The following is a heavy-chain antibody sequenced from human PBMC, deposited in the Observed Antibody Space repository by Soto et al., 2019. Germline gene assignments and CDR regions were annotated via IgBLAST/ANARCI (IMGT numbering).Heavy chain of an antibody. J-gene: IGHJ3*01. CDR1: GGTFSSYA. Sequence: ASVKVSCKASGGTFSSYAISWVRQAPGQGLEWMGGTIPIFGTANYAQKFQGRVTITADESTSTAYMELSSLRSEDTAVYYCARPRGPRRSFDFWGQGTMVTFSS. CDR3: ARPRGPRRSFDF. V-gene: IGHV1-69*13. CDR2: TIPIFGTA.